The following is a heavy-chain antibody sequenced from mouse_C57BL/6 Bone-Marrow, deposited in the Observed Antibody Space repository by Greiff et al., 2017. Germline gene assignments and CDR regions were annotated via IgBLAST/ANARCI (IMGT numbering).Heavy chain of an antibody. Sequence: EVQLVESEGGLVQPGSSMKLSCTASGFTFSDYYMAWVRQVPEKGLEWVANINYDGSSTYYLDSLKSRFIISSDNAKNILYLQMSSLKSEDTATYYCARSSNPYFDYWGQGTTRTVSS. CDR3: ARSSNPYFDY. CDR1: GFTFSDYY. CDR2: INYDGSST. D-gene: IGHD2-5*01. V-gene: IGHV5-16*01. J-gene: IGHJ2*01.